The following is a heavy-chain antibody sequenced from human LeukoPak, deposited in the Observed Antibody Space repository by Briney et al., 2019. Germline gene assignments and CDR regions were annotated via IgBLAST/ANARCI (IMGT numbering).Heavy chain of an antibody. CDR2: FYYSGST. Sequence: SETLSLTCTVSGVFISSNYWSWIRQPPGKGLEWIGYFYYSGSTNYNPSLKSRVTISIDTSKNQFSLKLTSVTAADTAVYYCARFRGFYDSSTYYFDYWGQGTLVTVSS. V-gene: IGHV4-59*13. J-gene: IGHJ4*02. D-gene: IGHD3-22*01. CDR1: GVFISSNY. CDR3: ARFRGFYDSSTYYFDY.